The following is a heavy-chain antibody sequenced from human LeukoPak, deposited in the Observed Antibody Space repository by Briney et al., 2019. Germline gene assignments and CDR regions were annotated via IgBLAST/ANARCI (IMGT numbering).Heavy chain of an antibody. CDR1: RFTFRDYG. V-gene: IGHV3-23*01. Sequence: PGGSLRLSCAASRFTFRDYGMTWVRQAPGKGLEWVSSTSSSGAYSYYADSAKGRFTISRDNSKNTLYLQMNSLTAEDTAVYYCAKHTAAAGIYDYFDHWGQGTLVTVSS. D-gene: IGHD6-13*01. CDR3: AKHTAAAGIYDYFDH. J-gene: IGHJ4*02. CDR2: TSSSGAYS.